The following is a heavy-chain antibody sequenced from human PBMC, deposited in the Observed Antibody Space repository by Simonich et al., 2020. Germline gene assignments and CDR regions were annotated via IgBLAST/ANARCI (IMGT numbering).Heavy chain of an antibody. J-gene: IGHJ3*02. CDR2: NNPNNSGK. Sequence: QVQLVQSGAEVKKPGASVKVSCKASGYTFTGYYMHWVRQAPGQGLEWMGWNNPNNSGKNYAKKFQGRVTRTRDTSISTAYMELSRLRADDTAVYYCARVRFEAFDIWGQGTMVTVSS. CDR3: ARVRFEAFDI. V-gene: IGHV1-2*02. CDR1: GYTFTGYY.